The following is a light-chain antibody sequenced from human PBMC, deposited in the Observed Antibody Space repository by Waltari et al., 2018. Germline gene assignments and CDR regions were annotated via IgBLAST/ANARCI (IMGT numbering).Light chain of an antibody. Sequence: QLLLTQSPSASASLGASVKLTCTVSSGHSNYAIAWHQQHTHKGPRYLMKVNSDGSHIKGDGIPDRFSGSSSGAERYLTISSLQSEDEADYYCQTGGFGIWVFGGGTKLTVL. CDR3: QTGGFGIWV. V-gene: IGLV4-69*01. CDR2: VNSDGSH. CDR1: SGHSNYA. J-gene: IGLJ3*02.